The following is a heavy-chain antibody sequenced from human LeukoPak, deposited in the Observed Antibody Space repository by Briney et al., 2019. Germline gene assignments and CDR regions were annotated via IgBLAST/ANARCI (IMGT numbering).Heavy chain of an antibody. CDR2: INHSGST. J-gene: IGHJ3*02. Sequence: PSETLSLTCAVYGGSFSGYYWSWIRQPPGKGLEWIGEINHSGSTNYNPSLKSRVTISVDTSKNQFSLKLSSVTAADTAVCYCARGRNVLLWFGDEPPNAFDIWGQGTMVTVSS. D-gene: IGHD3-10*01. V-gene: IGHV4-34*01. CDR3: ARGRNVLLWFGDEPPNAFDI. CDR1: GGSFSGYY.